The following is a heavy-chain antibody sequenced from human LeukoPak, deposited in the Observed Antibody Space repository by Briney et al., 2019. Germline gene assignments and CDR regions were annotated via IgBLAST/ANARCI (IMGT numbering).Heavy chain of an antibody. V-gene: IGHV4-30-2*01. CDR3: ARTGYYGSGSFDY. J-gene: IGHJ4*02. CDR2: IYHSGST. D-gene: IGHD3-10*01. Sequence: SSQTLSLTCAVSGGSINSGGYSWSWIRQPPGKGLEWIGYIYHSGSTYYNPSLKSRVTISLDRSKNQFSLKLSSVTAADTAVYYCARTGYYGSGSFDYWGQGTLVTVSS. CDR1: GGSINSGGYS.